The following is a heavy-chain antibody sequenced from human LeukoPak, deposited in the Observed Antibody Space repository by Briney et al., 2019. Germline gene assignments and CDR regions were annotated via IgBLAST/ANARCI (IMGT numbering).Heavy chain of an antibody. V-gene: IGHV1-18*03. J-gene: IGHJ4*02. CDR3: ARGRHCGGDCFLGTGL. CDR1: GYTFTNYG. Sequence: ASVKVSCKASGYTFTNYGISWVRQAPGQGLEWMGWISALSIYNGKTKYAQNLQGRVTMTTDTSTTTAYMELRNLRSDDMAVYYCARGRHCGGDCFLGTGLWGQGTLVTVSS. D-gene: IGHD2-21*02. CDR2: ISALSIYNGKT.